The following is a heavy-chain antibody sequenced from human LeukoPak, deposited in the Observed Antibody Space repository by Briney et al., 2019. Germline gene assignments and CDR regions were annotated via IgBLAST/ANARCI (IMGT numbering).Heavy chain of an antibody. Sequence: ASVKVSCKASGYTFTGYYMHWVRQAPGQGLEWMGGINPNSGGTNYAQKFQGRVTMTRDTSISTAYMELSRLRSDDTAVYYCARVWFGELHSIDYYYYGMDVWGQGTTVTVSS. D-gene: IGHD3-10*01. CDR3: ARVWFGELHSIDYYYYGMDV. V-gene: IGHV1-2*02. J-gene: IGHJ6*02. CDR2: INPNSGGT. CDR1: GYTFTGYY.